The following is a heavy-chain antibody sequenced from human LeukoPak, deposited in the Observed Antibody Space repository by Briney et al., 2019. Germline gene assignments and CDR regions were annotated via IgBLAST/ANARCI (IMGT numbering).Heavy chain of an antibody. CDR2: ISYDGSNK. D-gene: IGHD4-17*01. CDR1: GFTFSSYA. Sequence: GGSLRLSCAASGFTFSSYAMHWVRQAPGKGLEWVAVISYDGSNKYYADSVKGRFTISRDNSNNTLYLQMNSLRAEDTAAYYCARDAGGDYRPHYYYGMDVWGQGTTVTVSS. CDR3: ARDAGGDYRPHYYYGMDV. J-gene: IGHJ6*02. V-gene: IGHV3-30-3*01.